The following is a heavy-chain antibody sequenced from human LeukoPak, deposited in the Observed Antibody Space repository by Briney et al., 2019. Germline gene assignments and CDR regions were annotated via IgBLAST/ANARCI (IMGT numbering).Heavy chain of an antibody. J-gene: IGHJ4*02. D-gene: IGHD3-22*01. V-gene: IGHV3-23*01. CDR3: AKRGVVIRVILVGFHKEAYYFDS. CDR1: GFTFSSYA. CDR2: ISGSGGST. Sequence: GGSLRLSCAASGFTFSSYAMSWVRQAPGKGLEWVSAISGSGGSTYYADSVKGRFTISRDNSKNTLYLQMNSLRAEDTAVYCCAKRGVVIRVILVGFHKEAYYFDSWGQGALVTVSS.